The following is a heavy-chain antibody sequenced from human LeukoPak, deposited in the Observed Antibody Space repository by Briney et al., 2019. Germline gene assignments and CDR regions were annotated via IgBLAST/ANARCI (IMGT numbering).Heavy chain of an antibody. CDR1: WFSRGTSGVG. Sequence: ESGPTLVKPTQTVTLTCTFSWFSRGTSGVGVGWIRQPPGKALEWHALIYWDDDKRYSPSLKSRLTITKDTSKYQVVLTMTNMDPVDTATYNCARSIGYSISCLNFDYWGQGTLVTVSS. CDR3: ARSIGYSISCLNFDY. D-gene: IGHD6-13*01. J-gene: IGHJ4*01. V-gene: IGHV2-5*02. CDR2: IYWDDDK.